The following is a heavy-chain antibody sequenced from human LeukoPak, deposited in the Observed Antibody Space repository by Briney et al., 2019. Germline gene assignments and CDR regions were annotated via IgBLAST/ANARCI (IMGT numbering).Heavy chain of an antibody. CDR3: ARDPFDYSNYYFDY. J-gene: IGHJ4*02. CDR2: IYYSGST. CDR1: GGSISSSSYY. V-gene: IGHV4-39*07. Sequence: SETLSLTCTVSGGSISSSSYYWGWIRQPPGKGLEWIGSIYYSGSTYYNPSLKSRVTISVDTSKNQFSLKLSSVTAADTAVYYCARDPFDYSNYYFDYWGQGTLVTVSS. D-gene: IGHD4-11*01.